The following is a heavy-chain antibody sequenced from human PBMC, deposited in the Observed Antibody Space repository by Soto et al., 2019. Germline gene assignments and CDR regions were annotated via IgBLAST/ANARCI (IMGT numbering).Heavy chain of an antibody. Sequence: QLLESGGALVQPGGSLRLSCSASGFTFSNYAMTWVRQAPGKGLEWVSGISGSGGTTFYAGSVKGRFPISRDNSKNTLFLQMNSLRAEDTAVYYCALRFCSRTTCPPLNSYFYMDVWGKGTTVTVSS. CDR2: ISGSGGTT. CDR3: ALRFCSRTTCPPLNSYFYMDV. J-gene: IGHJ6*03. CDR1: GFTFSNYA. D-gene: IGHD2-2*01. V-gene: IGHV3-23*01.